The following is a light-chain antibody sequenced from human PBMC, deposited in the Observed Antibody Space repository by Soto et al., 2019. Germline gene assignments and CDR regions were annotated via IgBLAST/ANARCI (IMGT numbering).Light chain of an antibody. J-gene: IGLJ2*01. CDR2: DVS. CDR3: SSYTSTGTWV. Sequence: QSALTQPASVSGSPGQSITISCTGTITAVGSSNYVSWYKQHPGKAPKLMIYDVSNRPSGVSNRFSGSKSGNTASLTISGLQAEDEDDYYCSSYTSTGTWVFGGGTQLTVL. CDR1: ITAVGSSNY. V-gene: IGLV2-14*01.